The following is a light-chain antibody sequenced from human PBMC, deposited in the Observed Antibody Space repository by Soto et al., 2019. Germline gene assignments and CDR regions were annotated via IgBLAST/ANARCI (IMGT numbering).Light chain of an antibody. V-gene: IGKV3-15*01. CDR2: GAS. CDR1: QSVSNN. J-gene: IGKJ5*01. Sequence: EIVMTQSPATLSVSPGERATLSCRASQSVSNNLAWYQQKPGQAPRLPIYGASTRATGSPARFSGSGSGTEFTLTISSVQSEDFAVYYCQQYNNWPPITFGQGTRLELK. CDR3: QQYNNWPPIT.